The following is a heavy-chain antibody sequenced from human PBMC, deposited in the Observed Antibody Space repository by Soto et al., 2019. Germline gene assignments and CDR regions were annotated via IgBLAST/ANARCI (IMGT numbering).Heavy chain of an antibody. CDR1: GFTFSSYG. D-gene: IGHD5-18*01. V-gene: IGHV3-30*18. Sequence: QVQLVESGGGVVQPGRSLRLSCAASGFTFSSYGMHWVRQAPGQGLEWVAVISYDGSNKYYADSVKGRFTISRDNSKNSLYLQMNSLRAEDTAVYYCAKGPGYSYGWGYYFDYWGQGTLVTVSS. CDR3: AKGPGYSYGWGYYFDY. J-gene: IGHJ4*02. CDR2: ISYDGSNK.